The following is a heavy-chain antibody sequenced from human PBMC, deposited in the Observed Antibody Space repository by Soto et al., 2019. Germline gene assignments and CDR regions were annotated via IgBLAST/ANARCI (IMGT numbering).Heavy chain of an antibody. CDR2: IWYDGSNK. CDR3: ATARYPGIAAGGLDY. Sequence: QVQLVESGGGVVQHGRSLRLSCAASGFTFSSYGMHCVRQAPGKGLEWVAVIWYDGSNKYYADSVKGRFTISSENSKNRDYLQMKSLRAEDTAVYYCATARYPGIAAGGLDYWGHGTLVTVSS. CDR1: GFTFSSYG. V-gene: IGHV3-33*01. J-gene: IGHJ4*01. D-gene: IGHD6-13*01.